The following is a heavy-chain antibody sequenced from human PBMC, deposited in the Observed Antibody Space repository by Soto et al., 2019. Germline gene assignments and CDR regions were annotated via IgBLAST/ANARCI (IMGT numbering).Heavy chain of an antibody. D-gene: IGHD3-22*01. CDR2: ISWNSGRI. Sequence: GGSLRLSCAASGFTFDDYAMYWFRQVPGKGLEWVSGISWNSGRIGYADSVKGRFTISRDNAKNSLYLQMNSLRAEDTALYYCAKGYSSGSQLFDYWGQGTLVTVSS. CDR1: GFTFDDYA. J-gene: IGHJ4*02. CDR3: AKGYSSGSQLFDY. V-gene: IGHV3-9*01.